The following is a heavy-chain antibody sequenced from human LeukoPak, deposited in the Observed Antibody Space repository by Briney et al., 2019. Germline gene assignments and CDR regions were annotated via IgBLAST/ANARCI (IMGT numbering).Heavy chain of an antibody. CDR3: ARGPYYYDSSGYSY. V-gene: IGHV4-59*12. CDR1: GGSISSYY. D-gene: IGHD3-22*01. CDR2: ISYSGST. Sequence: SETLSLTCTVSGGSISSYYWSWIRQPPGKGLEWIGYISYSGSTNYNPSLKSRVTISADTSKNQFSLKLTSVTAADTAVYYCARGPYYYDSSGYSYWGQGTLVTVSS. J-gene: IGHJ4*02.